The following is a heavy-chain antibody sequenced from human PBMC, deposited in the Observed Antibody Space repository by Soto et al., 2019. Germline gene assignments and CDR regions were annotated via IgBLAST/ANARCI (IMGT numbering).Heavy chain of an antibody. V-gene: IGHV3-33*01. CDR2: IWYDGKNK. J-gene: IGHJ4*02. Sequence: ESGGGVVQPGRSLRLSCAASGFTFSHYGMHWVRQAPGKGLEWVTIIWYDGKNKYYADSVKGRFTISRDNSKNTLYLQMNSLTAEDTAVYYCARGGFAAAAGCDYWGQGTLVTVSA. D-gene: IGHD6-13*01. CDR1: GFTFSHYG. CDR3: ARGGFAAAAGCDY.